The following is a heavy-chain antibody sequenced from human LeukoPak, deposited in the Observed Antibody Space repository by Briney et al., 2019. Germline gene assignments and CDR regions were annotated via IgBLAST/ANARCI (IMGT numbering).Heavy chain of an antibody. CDR3: ARISSSRYYFDY. V-gene: IGHV3-7*01. CDR1: GFTFSSYW. CDR2: IKLDGSEK. J-gene: IGHJ4*02. Sequence: GGSLRLSCAASGFTFSSYWMTWVRQAPGKGLEWVANIKLDGSEKYYVDSVKGRVTISRDDAENSVYLQINSLSAEDTAVYYCARISSSRYYFDYWGQGTLVTVSS. D-gene: IGHD6-13*01.